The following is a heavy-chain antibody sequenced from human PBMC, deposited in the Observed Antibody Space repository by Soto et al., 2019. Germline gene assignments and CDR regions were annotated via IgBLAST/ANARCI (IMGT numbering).Heavy chain of an antibody. CDR2: VSGSGGST. CDR3: AKSTLTAESYNDSSRAFDI. J-gene: IGHJ3*02. CDR1: GFTFSDYG. D-gene: IGHD3-22*01. Sequence: GGSLRLSCAASGFTFSDYGMAWVRQAPGKGPEWVSLVSGSGGSTYYADSVKGRFTISRDNSRNSLYLQMSSLTAEDTAIYYCAKSTLTAESYNDSSRAFDIWGQGTLVTVSS. V-gene: IGHV3-23*01.